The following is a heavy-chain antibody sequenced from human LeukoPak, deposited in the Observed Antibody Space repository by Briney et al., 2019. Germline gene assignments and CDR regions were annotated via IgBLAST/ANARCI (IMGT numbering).Heavy chain of an antibody. Sequence: PGGSLRLSCAASGFTFSSYWMSWVRQAPGKGLEWVANIKQDGSEKYYVDSVKGRFTISRDTAKNSLYLQMNSLRVEDTAVYYCARGPLGYCSGGSCSFNCWGQGTLVTVSS. CDR1: GFTFSSYW. V-gene: IGHV3-7*01. D-gene: IGHD2-15*01. CDR3: ARGPLGYCSGGSCSFNC. J-gene: IGHJ4*02. CDR2: IKQDGSEK.